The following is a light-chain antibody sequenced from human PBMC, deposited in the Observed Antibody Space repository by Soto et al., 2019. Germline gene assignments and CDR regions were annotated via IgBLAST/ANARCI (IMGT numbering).Light chain of an antibody. Sequence: EIVLTQSPGTLSLSPGERATLSCRASQSVSSSYLAWYQQKPGQAPRLLIYGASSRATGIPDRFSGSGSETAFTHTISRLEPEDFAVYYCQQYGRSSWTFGQGTKVEIK. J-gene: IGKJ1*01. CDR2: GAS. CDR1: QSVSSSY. CDR3: QQYGRSSWT. V-gene: IGKV3-20*01.